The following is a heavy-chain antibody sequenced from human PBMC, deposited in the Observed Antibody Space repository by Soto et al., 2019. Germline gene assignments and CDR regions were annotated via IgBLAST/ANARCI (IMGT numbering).Heavy chain of an antibody. Sequence: SETLSLTCTVSGGSISGYYWSWIRQRPGKGPEWIGYIYYTGNTNYNPSLKSRVTISVDTSKNQISLELSSVTAADTAVYYCVSTVDSKVVAATNSEAFDIWGQGTMVTVS. D-gene: IGHD2-15*01. V-gene: IGHV4-59*01. CDR3: VSTVDSKVVAATNSEAFDI. J-gene: IGHJ3*02. CDR1: GGSISGYY. CDR2: IYYTGNT.